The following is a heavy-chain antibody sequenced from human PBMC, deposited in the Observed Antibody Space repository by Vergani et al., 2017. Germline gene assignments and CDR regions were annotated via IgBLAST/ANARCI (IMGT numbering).Heavy chain of an antibody. CDR3: AIGEYGGTTSASYYFDY. V-gene: IGHV7-4-1*02. CDR2: INTNTGNP. D-gene: IGHD4-23*01. CDR1: GYTFTSYA. J-gene: IGHJ4*02. Sequence: QVQLVQSGSELKKPGASVKVSCKASGYTFTSYAMNWVRQAPGQGLEWMGWINTNTGNPTYAQGFTGRFVFSLDTSVSTAYLQISSLKAEDTAVYYCAIGEYGGTTSASYYFDYWGQGTLVTVSS.